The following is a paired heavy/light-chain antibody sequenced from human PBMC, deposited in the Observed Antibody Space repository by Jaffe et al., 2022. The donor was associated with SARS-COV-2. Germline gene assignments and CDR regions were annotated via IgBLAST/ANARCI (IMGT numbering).Heavy chain of an antibody. CDR2: ISGSGGSI. D-gene: IGHD5-12*01. Sequence: EVQLVESGGGLEQPGGSLRLSCAASGFTFSNYAMDWVRQAPGKGLEWVSAISGSGGSIYYADSVKGRFTISRDNSKNTLYLQMNSLRAEDTAVYYCAKVRDGYNYYAFDIWGQGTMVTVSA. V-gene: IGHV3-23*04. CDR1: GFTFSNYA. J-gene: IGHJ3*02. CDR3: AKVRDGYNYYAFDI.
Light chain of an antibody. Sequence: DIQMTQSPSSLSASVGDRVTITCRASHAINNYLAWFQQKPGKAPKSLIYAASSLQSGVPSKFSGSGSGTDFTLTIGSLQPEDFATYYCQQYFSYPPSFGGGTKVEIK. J-gene: IGKJ4*01. CDR3: QQYFSYPPS. CDR2: AAS. CDR1: HAINNY. V-gene: IGKV1-16*02.